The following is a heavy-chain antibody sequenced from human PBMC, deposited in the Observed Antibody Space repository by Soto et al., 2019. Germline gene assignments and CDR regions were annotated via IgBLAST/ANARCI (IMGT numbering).Heavy chain of an antibody. Sequence: PSETLSLTCAVYGGSFSGYYWSWIRQPPGKGLEWIGEINHSGSTNYNPSLKSRVTISVDTSKNQFSLKLSSVTAADTAVYYCARMVVPTTYFDSWGQGTPVNVSS. CDR3: ARMVVPTTYFDS. J-gene: IGHJ4*02. CDR2: INHSGST. CDR1: GGSFSGYY. V-gene: IGHV4-34*01. D-gene: IGHD3-22*01.